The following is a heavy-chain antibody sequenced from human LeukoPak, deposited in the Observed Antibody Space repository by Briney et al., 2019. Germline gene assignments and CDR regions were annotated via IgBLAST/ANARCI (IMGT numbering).Heavy chain of an antibody. V-gene: IGHV1-69*04. CDR2: IIPIFGIA. CDR1: GGTFSSYA. CDR3: ARGGSDAEYVQH. Sequence: SVKVSCKASGGTFSSYAISWVRQAPGQGLEWMGRIIPIFGIANYAQKFQGRVTITADKSTSTAYMELSSLRSEDTAVYYCARGGSDAEYVQHWGQGTLVTVSS. D-gene: IGHD2-15*01. J-gene: IGHJ1*01.